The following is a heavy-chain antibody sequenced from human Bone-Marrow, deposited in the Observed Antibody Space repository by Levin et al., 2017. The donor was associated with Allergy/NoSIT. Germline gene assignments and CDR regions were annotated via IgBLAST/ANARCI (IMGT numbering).Heavy chain of an antibody. D-gene: IGHD6-13*01. J-gene: IGHJ4*02. V-gene: IGHV4-34*01. Sequence: SETLSLTCAVYGGSFSGYYWSWIRQPPGKGLEWIGEINHSGSTNYNPSLKSRVTISVDTSKNQFSLKLSSVTAADTAVYYCARARGSSSWYLAVHYFDYWGQGTLVTVSS. CDR1: GGSFSGYY. CDR2: INHSGST. CDR3: ARARGSSSWYLAVHYFDY.